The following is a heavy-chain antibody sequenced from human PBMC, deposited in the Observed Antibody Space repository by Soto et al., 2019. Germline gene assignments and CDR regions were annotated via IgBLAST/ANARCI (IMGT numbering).Heavy chain of an antibody. V-gene: IGHV1-46*01. CDR3: TRGLTTRTYYK. J-gene: IGHJ4*02. CDR1: ESTLSSSF. CDR2: INPGGDSA. D-gene: IGHD3-10*01. Sequence: QVQLVQSGADVKKPGTSVKISCTSSESTLSSSFVHWVRQSSGQGFEWMGIINPGGDSATYAQKFRGRLSVTRDTTANTVYLELSRLTTQDTAIYYCTRGLTTRTYYKWGQGTLVTVSS.